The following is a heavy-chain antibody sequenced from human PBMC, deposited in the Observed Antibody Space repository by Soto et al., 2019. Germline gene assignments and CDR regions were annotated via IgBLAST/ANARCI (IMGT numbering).Heavy chain of an antibody. V-gene: IGHV4-39*01. CDR3: ARNDFYDRSGYYI. Sequence: QLQLQESGPGLVKPSETLSLTCTVSGGSISSSGYYWGWIRQPPGKGLEWIASINYSGTYYNPSLKSRVTISMDTAKNQFSLKLSSVTAADTAVYYCARNDFYDRSGYYIWGQGTLVTVSS. J-gene: IGHJ4*02. D-gene: IGHD3-22*01. CDR1: GGSISSSGYY. CDR2: INYSGT.